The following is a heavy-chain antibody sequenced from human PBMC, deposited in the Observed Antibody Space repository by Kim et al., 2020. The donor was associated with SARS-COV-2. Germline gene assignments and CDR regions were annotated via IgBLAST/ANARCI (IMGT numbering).Heavy chain of an antibody. CDR1: GFTFTSSA. V-gene: IGHV1-58*01. J-gene: IGHJ6*02. Sequence: SVKVSCKASGFTFTSSAVQWVRQARGQRLEWIGWIVVGSGNTNYAQKFQERVTITRDMSTSTAYMELSSLRSEDTAVYYCAADTRPYDFWSGYYHYGMDVWGQGTTVTVSS. D-gene: IGHD3-3*01. CDR2: IVVGSGNT. CDR3: AADTRPYDFWSGYYHYGMDV.